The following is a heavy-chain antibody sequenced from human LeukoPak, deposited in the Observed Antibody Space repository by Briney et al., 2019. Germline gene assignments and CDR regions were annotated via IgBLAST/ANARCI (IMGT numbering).Heavy chain of an antibody. Sequence: GGSLRLSCAASGFTFSSYAMSWVRQAPGKGLEWVSAISGSGGSTYYADSVKGRFTISRDNSENTLYLQMNSLRAEDTAVYYCAKVLDTAMIWGSDYWGQGTLVTVSS. CDR3: AKVLDTAMIWGSDY. CDR1: GFTFSSYA. V-gene: IGHV3-23*01. J-gene: IGHJ4*02. CDR2: ISGSGGST. D-gene: IGHD5-18*01.